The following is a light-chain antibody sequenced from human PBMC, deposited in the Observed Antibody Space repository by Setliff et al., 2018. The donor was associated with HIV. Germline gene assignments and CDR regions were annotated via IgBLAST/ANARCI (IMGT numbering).Light chain of an antibody. CDR3: QSYDSSLSGYV. J-gene: IGLJ1*01. V-gene: IGLV1-40*01. CDR1: SSNIGAHYD. CDR2: GNN. Sequence: QSVLTQPPSVSGAPGQRVTISCTGSSSNIGAHYDVHWYQQLPGTAPKLLIYGNNNRPSGVPDRFSVSKSGTSASLAITGLQAEDEADYYCQSYDSSLSGYVFGTGTKVTVL.